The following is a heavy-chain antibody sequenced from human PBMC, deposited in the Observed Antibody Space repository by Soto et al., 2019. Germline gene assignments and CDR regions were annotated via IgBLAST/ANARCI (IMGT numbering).Heavy chain of an antibody. CDR2: ISGSGRTI. J-gene: IGHJ3*02. D-gene: IGHD2-2*01. CDR3: ARGLGQDALGDVFDI. CDR1: GFTFSDYY. Sequence: GGSLRLSCAASGFTFSDYYMTWIRQAPGKGLEWFSHISGSGRTIYYADSVKGRFTISRENAKNSLYLQMNSLRVEDTAVYYCARGLGQDALGDVFDIGGKGKRVPSPQ. V-gene: IGHV3-11*01.